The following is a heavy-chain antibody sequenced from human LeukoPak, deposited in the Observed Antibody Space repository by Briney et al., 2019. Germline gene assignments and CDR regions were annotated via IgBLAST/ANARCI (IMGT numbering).Heavy chain of an antibody. D-gene: IGHD2-2*01. J-gene: IGHJ6*03. CDR2: MNPNSGNT. V-gene: IGHV1-8*03. CDR3: ARGRNIVVVPAATYYMDV. CDR1: GYTFTSYD. Sequence: GASVKVSCKASGYTFTSYDINWVRQATGQGLEWMGWMNPNSGNTGYAQKFQGRVTITRNTSISTAYMELSSLRSEDTAVYYCARGRNIVVVPAATYYMDVWGKGTTVTVSS.